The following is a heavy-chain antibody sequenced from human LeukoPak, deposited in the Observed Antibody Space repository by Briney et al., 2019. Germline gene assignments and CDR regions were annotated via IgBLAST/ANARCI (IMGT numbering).Heavy chain of an antibody. CDR1: GFTSNNYY. CDR2: ISYDGSNK. V-gene: IGHV3-30*03. J-gene: IGHJ3*02. CDR3: ARDRIAVAGTFDWIGAFDI. Sequence: PGGSLRLSCAASGFTSNNYYMGWVRQAPGKGLEWVAVISYDGSNKYYADSVKGRFTISRDNSKNTLYLQMNSLRAEDTAMYYCARDRIAVAGTFDWIGAFDIWGQGTMVTVSS. D-gene: IGHD6-19*01.